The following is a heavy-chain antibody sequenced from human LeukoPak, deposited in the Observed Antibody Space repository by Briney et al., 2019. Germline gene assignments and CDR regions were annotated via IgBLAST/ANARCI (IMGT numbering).Heavy chain of an antibody. CDR3: ARGRDLNGDASYYYYYGMDV. V-gene: IGHV1-69*01. D-gene: IGHD3-16*01. Sequence: GASVKVSCKASGGTFSSYAISWVRQAPGQGLEWMGGIIPIFGTANYAQKFQGRVTITADESTSTAYMELSSLRSEDKAVYYCARGRDLNGDASYYYYYGMDVWGQGTTVTVSS. CDR2: IIPIFGTA. J-gene: IGHJ6*02. CDR1: GGTFSSYA.